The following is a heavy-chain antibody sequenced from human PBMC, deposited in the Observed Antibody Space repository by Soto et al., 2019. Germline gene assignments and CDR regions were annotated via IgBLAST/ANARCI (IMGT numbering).Heavy chain of an antibody. D-gene: IGHD2-15*01. J-gene: IGHJ4*01. V-gene: IGHV4-31*03. CDR1: GGSISSGGYY. Sequence: ASETLSLTCTVSGGSISSGGYYWSWIRQHPGKGLEWIGYIYYSGSTYYNPSLRSRVTISVDTSKNQFSLKLRSVTAADTAVYYCARLGGRYQAFDYWGHGALVTGSS. CDR3: ARLGGRYQAFDY. CDR2: IYYSGST.